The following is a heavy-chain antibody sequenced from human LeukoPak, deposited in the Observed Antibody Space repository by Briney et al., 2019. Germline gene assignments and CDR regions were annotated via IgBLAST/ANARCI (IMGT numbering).Heavy chain of an antibody. CDR1: GYSFTTYW. V-gene: IGHV5-51*01. CDR2: IYPGDSDT. J-gene: IGHJ4*02. Sequence: GESLKISCMGSGYSFTTYWIGWVRQMPGKGLEWMGIIYPGDSDTRYSPSFQGQVTISADKSISTAYLQWSSLKASDTAMYYCARVGRYSGYEGDYWGQGTLVTVSS. CDR3: ARVGRYSGYEGDY. D-gene: IGHD5-12*01.